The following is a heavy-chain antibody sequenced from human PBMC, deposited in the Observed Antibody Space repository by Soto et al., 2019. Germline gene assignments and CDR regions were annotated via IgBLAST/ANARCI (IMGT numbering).Heavy chain of an antibody. CDR2: ISYSGST. V-gene: IGHV4-59*01. CDR3: ARGAAAAFKWFDP. J-gene: IGHJ5*02. D-gene: IGHD6-13*01. Sequence: QVQLQESGPGLVKPSETLSLTCTVSGGSISSYYWSWIRQPPGKVLEWIGYISYSGSTNYHPSLKRRVTISVDTSKNQFSLKLSSVTAADTAVYYGARGAAAAFKWFDPWGQGSLVTVSS. CDR1: GGSISSYY.